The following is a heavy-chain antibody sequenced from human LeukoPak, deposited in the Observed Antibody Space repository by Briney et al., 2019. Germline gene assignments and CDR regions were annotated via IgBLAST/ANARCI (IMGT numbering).Heavy chain of an antibody. CDR3: AKDCSSTSCYGEGDY. Sequence: GGSLRLSCAASGFTFSSYAMSWVRQAPGKGLEWVSAISGSGGSTYYADSVEGRFTISRDNSKNTLYLQMNSLRAEGTAVYYCAKDCSSTSCYGEGDYWGQGTLVTVSS. D-gene: IGHD2-2*01. J-gene: IGHJ4*02. CDR1: GFTFSSYA. CDR2: ISGSGGST. V-gene: IGHV3-23*01.